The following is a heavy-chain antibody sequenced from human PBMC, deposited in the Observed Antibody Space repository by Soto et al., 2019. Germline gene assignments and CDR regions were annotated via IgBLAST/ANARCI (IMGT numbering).Heavy chain of an antibody. J-gene: IGHJ4*02. Sequence: SETLSLTCTVSGGSIGSYYWSWIRQPPGKGLEWIGYIYYSGRTNYNPSLKSRVTISVDTSKNQFSLKLSSVTAADTAVYYCATLRGDYGGDSYFAYWGQGTLVTVSS. CDR3: ATLRGDYGGDSYFAY. CDR1: GGSIGSYY. V-gene: IGHV4-59*08. D-gene: IGHD2-21*02. CDR2: IYYSGRT.